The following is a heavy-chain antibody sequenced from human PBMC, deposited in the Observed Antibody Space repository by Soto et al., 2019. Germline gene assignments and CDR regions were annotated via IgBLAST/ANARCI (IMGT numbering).Heavy chain of an antibody. V-gene: IGHV4-59*01. D-gene: IGHD6-13*01. J-gene: IGHJ6*02. CDR1: SSYY. Sequence: SSYYWSWIRQPPGKGLEWIGYIYYSGSTNYNPSLKSRVTISVDTSKNQFSLKLSSVTAADTAVYYCASSNIAAAGFYYYGMDVWGRGTTVTVS. CDR3: ASSNIAAAGFYYYGMDV. CDR2: IYYSGST.